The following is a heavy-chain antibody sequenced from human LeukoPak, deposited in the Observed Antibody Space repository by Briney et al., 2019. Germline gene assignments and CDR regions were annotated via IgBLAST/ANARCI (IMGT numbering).Heavy chain of an antibody. CDR1: GFPFSSYS. Sequence: GGSLRLSCAASGFPFSSYSMNWVRQAPGKGLQWVSYISSSSSTIYYADSVEGRFTTSRDNAKNSLYLQMNSLRDEDTAVYYCARDRWDYGDYGRGAFDIWGQGTMVTVSS. V-gene: IGHV3-48*02. J-gene: IGHJ3*02. D-gene: IGHD4-17*01. CDR3: ARDRWDYGDYGRGAFDI. CDR2: ISSSSSTI.